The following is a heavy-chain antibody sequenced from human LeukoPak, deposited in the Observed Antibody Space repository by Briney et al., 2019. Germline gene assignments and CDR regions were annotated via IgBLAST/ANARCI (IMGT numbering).Heavy chain of an antibody. D-gene: IGHD1-26*01. CDR1: GFTFSSYW. J-gene: IGHJ4*02. V-gene: IGHV3-74*01. CDR3: ARGIVGATTIDY. Sequence: GGSLRLSCAASGFTFSSYWTHWVRQAPGKGLVWVSRIKPDGSSTAYADSVKGRFTISRDNAKNTLYLQMNSLRAEDTAVYYCARGIVGATTIDYWGQGTLVTVSS. CDR2: IKPDGSST.